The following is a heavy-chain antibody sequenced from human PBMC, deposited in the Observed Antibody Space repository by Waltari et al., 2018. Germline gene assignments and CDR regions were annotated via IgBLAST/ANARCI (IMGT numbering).Heavy chain of an antibody. J-gene: IGHJ6*01. CDR3: ARVSSSWYLGDYFYYGVDV. CDR2: WYRSGST. V-gene: IGHV4-38-2*01. CDR1: DYSIRSGYF. Sequence: VHLQESGPGLVKPSETLSLTCGVSDYSIRSGYFWGWIRQPPGKGLEWIGSWYRSGSTYCNPSLQSRVTISADTSKNQFSLNLTSVTAADTAVYYCARVSSSWYLGDYFYYGVDVWGQGATVTVSS. D-gene: IGHD6-13*01.